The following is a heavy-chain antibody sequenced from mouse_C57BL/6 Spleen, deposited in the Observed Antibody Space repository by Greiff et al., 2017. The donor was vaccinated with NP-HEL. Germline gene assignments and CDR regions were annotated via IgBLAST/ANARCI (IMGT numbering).Heavy chain of an antibody. CDR1: GYTFTSYW. V-gene: IGHV1-69*01. CDR2: IDPSDSYT. D-gene: IGHD1-1*01. J-gene: IGHJ4*01. CDR3: ARRGGYYASYAMDY. Sequence: VQLQQPGAVLVMPGASVKLSCKASGYTFTSYWMHWVKQRPGQGLEWIGEIDPSDSYTNYNQKFKGKSTLTVDKSSSTAYMQLSSLTSEDSAVYYCARRGGYYASYAMDYWGQGTSVTVSS.